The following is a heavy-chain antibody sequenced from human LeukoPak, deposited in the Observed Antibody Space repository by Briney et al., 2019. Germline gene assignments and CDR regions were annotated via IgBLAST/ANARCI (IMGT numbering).Heavy chain of an antibody. CDR3: AKLWPAAEFFDY. J-gene: IGHJ4*02. Sequence: ASVKVSCKASGYTFTSYGISWVRQAPGKGLEWMGWISAYNGNTNYAQKLQGRVTMTTDTSTSTAYMELRSLRSDDTAVYYCAKLWPAAEFFDYWGQGTLVTVSS. CDR2: ISAYNGNT. D-gene: IGHD2-21*01. CDR1: GYTFTSYG. V-gene: IGHV1-18*04.